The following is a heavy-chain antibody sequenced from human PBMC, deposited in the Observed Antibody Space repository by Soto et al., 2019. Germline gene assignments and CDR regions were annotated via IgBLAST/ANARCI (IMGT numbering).Heavy chain of an antibody. V-gene: IGHV3-7*03. D-gene: IGHD3-10*01. CDR2: INQDATRQ. J-gene: IGHJ4*02. CDR1: GFSFSSYW. Sequence: GSLRLSCAASGFSFSSYWMSWVRQAPGRGLEWVANINQDATRQSYVDSVEGRFSMSRDNSKESLYLQMNSLRVEDTAVYYCAKVGLFDGNKPITFEFWGQGTLVTVSS. CDR3: AKVGLFDGNKPITFEF.